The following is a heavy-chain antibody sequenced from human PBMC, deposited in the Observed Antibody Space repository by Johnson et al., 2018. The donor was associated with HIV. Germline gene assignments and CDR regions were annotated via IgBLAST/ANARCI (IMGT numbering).Heavy chain of an antibody. J-gene: IGHJ3*02. CDR3: ARRTGTALFDI. D-gene: IGHD3-10*01. CDR1: GFTFSDYY. Sequence: QVQLVESGGGLVKPGGSLRLSCAASGFTFSDYYMTWIRQAPGKGLEWLSFISSSGDIIRYADSVKGRFTISRDNAKNSLILQMNSLRDEDTAVYYCARRTGTALFDIWGQGTLVTVSS. CDR2: ISSSGDII. V-gene: IGHV3-11*04.